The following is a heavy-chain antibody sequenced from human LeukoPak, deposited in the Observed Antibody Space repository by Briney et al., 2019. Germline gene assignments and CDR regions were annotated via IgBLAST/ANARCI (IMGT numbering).Heavy chain of an antibody. CDR3: VKVLAVGPFDP. CDR2: ISGSGEST. Sequence: PGGSLRLSCAASGFTFSSYAMSWVRQAPGKGLEWVSGISGSGESTYYADSVKGRFTISRDNSKNTLNQQMNSLRAEDTAVYYCVKVLAVGPFDPWGQGTLVSVSS. V-gene: IGHV3-23*01. D-gene: IGHD1-26*01. J-gene: IGHJ5*02. CDR1: GFTFSSYA.